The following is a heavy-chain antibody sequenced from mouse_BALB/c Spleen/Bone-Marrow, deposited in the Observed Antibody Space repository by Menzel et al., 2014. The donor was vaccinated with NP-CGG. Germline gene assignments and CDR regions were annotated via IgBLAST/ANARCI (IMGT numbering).Heavy chain of an antibody. CDR1: GYAFSSYW. D-gene: IGHD2-3*01. V-gene: IGHV1-80*01. CDR3: ARLDGYYPYYAMDY. CDR2: IYPGDGDT. J-gene: IGHJ4*01. Sequence: QVQLQQSGAELVRPGSSVKISCKASGYAFSSYWMNWVKQRPGQGLEWIGQIYPGDGDTNYNGKFKGKATLTADKSSSTAYMQLSSLTSEDSAVYFCARLDGYYPYYAMDYWGQGTSATVSS.